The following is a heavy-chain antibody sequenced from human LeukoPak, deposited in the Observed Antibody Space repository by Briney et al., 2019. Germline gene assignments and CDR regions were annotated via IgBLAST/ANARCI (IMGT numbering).Heavy chain of an antibody. J-gene: IGHJ4*02. Sequence: PSETLSLTCTVSGGSVNSSSYYWGWMRPPPGKELEWIGSIYHSGYTYYNPSLKSRVTISIDTSKNQFSLKLSSVTAADTTVYYCARSSMFRGFTVDYWGQGTLVTVSS. CDR2: IYHSGYT. CDR3: ARSSMFRGFTVDY. CDR1: GGSVNSSSYY. V-gene: IGHV4-39*01. D-gene: IGHD3-10*01.